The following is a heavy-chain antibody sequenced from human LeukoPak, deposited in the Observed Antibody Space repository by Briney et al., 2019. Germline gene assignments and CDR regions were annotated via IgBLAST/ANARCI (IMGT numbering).Heavy chain of an antibody. V-gene: IGHV3-30*03. CDR2: ISYDGSNK. Sequence: GGSLRLSCAASGFTFSSYGMHWVRQAPGKGLKWVAVISYDGSNKYYADSVKGRFTISRDNAKNSLYLQMNSLRAEDTAVYYCARGWHHYFDYWGQGTLVTVSS. J-gene: IGHJ4*02. D-gene: IGHD5-24*01. CDR3: ARGWHHYFDY. CDR1: GFTFSSYG.